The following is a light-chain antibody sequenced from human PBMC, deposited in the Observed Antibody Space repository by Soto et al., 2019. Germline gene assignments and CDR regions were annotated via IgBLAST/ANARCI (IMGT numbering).Light chain of an antibody. J-gene: IGKJ2*01. CDR1: QSVLSSSNNKNY. CDR2: WAS. CDR3: QQYFSSLSYT. Sequence: DIVMTQSPDSLAVSLGERATINCKSRQSVLSSSNNKNYLAWYQQKPGQPPRLLIYWASTRESGVPDRFSGRGSGTDFTLTISSLQAEDVAVCYCQQYFSSLSYTFGQGTKMEIK. V-gene: IGKV4-1*01.